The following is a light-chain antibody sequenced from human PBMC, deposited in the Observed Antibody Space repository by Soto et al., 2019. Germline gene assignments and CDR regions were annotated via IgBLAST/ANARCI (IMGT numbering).Light chain of an antibody. Sequence: QSVLTQPASVSGSPGQSITISCTGTSSDLGAYKYVSWYQQHPGKAPKLMIYDVSYRPSGVSTRFSGSKSGDTASLTISGLQTEYEADYYCSSYTSSSTLFGTGTKLTVL. CDR3: SSYTSSSTL. J-gene: IGLJ1*01. V-gene: IGLV2-14*01. CDR1: SSDLGAYKY. CDR2: DVS.